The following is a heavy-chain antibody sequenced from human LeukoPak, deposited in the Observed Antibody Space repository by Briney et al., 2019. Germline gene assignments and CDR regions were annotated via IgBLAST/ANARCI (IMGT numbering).Heavy chain of an antibody. Sequence: GESLKISCTVSGYTFSSYWIGWIRHLPGKGLEWVGTIYPSDSDTRYSPSFQGQVSISADKSISTAYLQWSSLKASDAAMYYCARSFKLIGDAFDIWGQGTMVTVSS. CDR1: GYTFSSYW. CDR3: ARSFKLIGDAFDI. V-gene: IGHV5-51*01. J-gene: IGHJ3*02. D-gene: IGHD2/OR15-2a*01. CDR2: IYPSDSDT.